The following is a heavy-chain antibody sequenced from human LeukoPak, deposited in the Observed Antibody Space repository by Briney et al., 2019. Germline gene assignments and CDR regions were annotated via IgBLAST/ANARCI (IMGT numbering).Heavy chain of an antibody. CDR2: ISSSGIHM. Sequence: PGGSLRLSCAVSGFTFSTYAMNWVRQAPGRGLEWVSGISSSGIHMYYADSVKGRFTISRDNAKDSLYLQMNSLRVEDTAVYYCAKVLGAVAVFDYWGQGTLVTVSS. CDR3: AKVLGAVAVFDY. J-gene: IGHJ4*02. CDR1: GFTFSTYA. D-gene: IGHD6-19*01. V-gene: IGHV3-21*01.